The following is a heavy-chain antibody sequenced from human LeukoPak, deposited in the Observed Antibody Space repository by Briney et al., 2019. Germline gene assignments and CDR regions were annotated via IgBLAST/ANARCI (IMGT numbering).Heavy chain of an antibody. CDR3: AREVRGGAFDI. D-gene: IGHD3-10*01. V-gene: IGHV1-18*01. Sequence: ASVKVSCKASGYTFTTYGFSWVRQAPGHGLEWMGWISAYNGNTHYAQKLQDRVTMTTDTSTTTAYMELRSLRSDDTAVYYCAREVRGGAFDIWGQGTLVTVSS. J-gene: IGHJ3*02. CDR1: GYTFTTYG. CDR2: ISAYNGNT.